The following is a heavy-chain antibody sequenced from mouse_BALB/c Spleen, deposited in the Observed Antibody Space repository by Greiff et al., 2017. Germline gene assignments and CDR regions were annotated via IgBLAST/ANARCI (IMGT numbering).Heavy chain of an antibody. Sequence: EVQLQQSGAELVKPGASVKLSCTASGFNIKDTYMHWVKQRPEQGLEWIGRIDPANGNTKYDPKFQGKATITADTSSNTAYLQLSSLTSEDTAVYYCAPYYYGSRFAYWGQGTLVTVSA. CDR3: APYYYGSRFAY. CDR2: IDPANGNT. V-gene: IGHV14-3*02. CDR1: GFNIKDTY. J-gene: IGHJ3*01. D-gene: IGHD1-1*01.